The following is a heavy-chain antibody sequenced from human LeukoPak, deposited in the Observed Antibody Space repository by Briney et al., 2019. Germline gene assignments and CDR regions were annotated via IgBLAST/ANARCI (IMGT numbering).Heavy chain of an antibody. CDR1: GGSMSTYY. CDR3: ARMYCSSTSCYSGV. J-gene: IGHJ4*02. CDR2: VYTSGTT. D-gene: IGHD2-2*01. Sequence: SETLPLTCTVSGGSMSTYYWTWIRQPAGKGLEWVGRVYTSGTTNYNPSLKSRVTMSVDTSKSQFSLKLRSVTAADTAVYYCARMYCSSTSCYSGVWGQGTLVTVSS. V-gene: IGHV4-4*07.